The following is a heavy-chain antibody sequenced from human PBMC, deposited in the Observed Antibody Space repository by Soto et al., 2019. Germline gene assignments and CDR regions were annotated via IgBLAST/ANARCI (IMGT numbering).Heavy chain of an antibody. J-gene: IGHJ4*02. CDR1: GFSLSNARMG. Sequence: QVTLKESGPVLVKPTETLTLTCTVSGFSLSNARMGVSWIHQPPGKALEWLAHIFSNDEKSYSTSLKSRLTISKDTSKIQVVLTMTNMDPVDTATYYCARIRRITGTTAPPLLDYRGQGTLVTVSS. D-gene: IGHD1-7*01. CDR2: IFSNDEK. V-gene: IGHV2-26*01. CDR3: ARIRRITGTTAPPLLDY.